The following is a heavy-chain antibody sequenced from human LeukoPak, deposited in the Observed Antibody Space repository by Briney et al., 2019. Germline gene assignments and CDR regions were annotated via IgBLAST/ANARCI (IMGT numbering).Heavy chain of an antibody. CDR1: GGSVSSGGYY. Sequence: PSETLSLTCAVSGGSVSSGGYYWSWIRQHPGKGLEWIVYIYYSGSTYYNPSLKSRVTISVDTSKNQFSLKLSSVTAADTAVYYCARDQRYCSGVSCYSGGPGYWGQGTLVTVSS. V-gene: IGHV4-31*11. CDR3: ARDQRYCSGVSCYSGGPGY. J-gene: IGHJ4*02. D-gene: IGHD2-15*01. CDR2: IYYSGST.